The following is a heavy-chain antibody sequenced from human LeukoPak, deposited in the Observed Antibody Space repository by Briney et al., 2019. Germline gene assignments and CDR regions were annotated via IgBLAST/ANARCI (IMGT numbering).Heavy chain of an antibody. V-gene: IGHV3-23*01. CDR2: IIGSGGST. Sequence: GGSLRLSCAASGFTFSSYGMSWVRQAPGKGLEWVSAIIGSGGSTYYADSVKGRFTISRDNSKNTLYLQMNSLRPEDTAVYYCAKDPYYYDSSGDIDYWGQGTLVTVSS. CDR3: AKDPYYYDSSGDIDY. CDR1: GFTFSSYG. D-gene: IGHD3-22*01. J-gene: IGHJ4*02.